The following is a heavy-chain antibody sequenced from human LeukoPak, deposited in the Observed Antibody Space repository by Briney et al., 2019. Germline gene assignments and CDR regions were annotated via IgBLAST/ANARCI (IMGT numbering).Heavy chain of an antibody. CDR3: ARVGGQKTYYYDSSGNPSGYGMDV. CDR1: GFTFSSYA. V-gene: IGHV3-30-3*01. CDR2: ISYDGSNK. D-gene: IGHD3-22*01. J-gene: IGHJ6*02. Sequence: GRSLRLSCAASGFTFSSYAMHWVRQAPGKGLEWVAVISYDGSNKYYADSAKGRFTISRDNSKNTLYLQMNSLRAEDTAVYYCARVGGQKTYYYDSSGNPSGYGMDVWGQGTTVTVSS.